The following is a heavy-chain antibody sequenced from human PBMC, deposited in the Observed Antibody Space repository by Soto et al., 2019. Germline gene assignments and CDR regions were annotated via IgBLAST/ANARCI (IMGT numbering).Heavy chain of an antibody. CDR1: GYSFAGYW. J-gene: IGHJ4*02. D-gene: IGHD3-22*01. CDR2: IDPSDSQT. Sequence: LKISCKGSGYSFAGYWITWVRQKPGKGLEWMGRIDPSDSQTYYSPSFRGHVTISVTKSITTVFLQWSSLRASDTAMYYCARQIYDSDTGPNFQYYFDSWGRGTPVTVS. CDR3: ARQIYDSDTGPNFQYYFDS. V-gene: IGHV5-10-1*01.